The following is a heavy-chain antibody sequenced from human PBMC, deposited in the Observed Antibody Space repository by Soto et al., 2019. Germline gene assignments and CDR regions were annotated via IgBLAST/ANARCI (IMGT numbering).Heavy chain of an antibody. CDR1: GYTFTNYG. CDR2: ISAYNGNT. CDR3: ARGVGSGSYYNQYNWFDP. J-gene: IGHJ5*02. Sequence: QVQLVQSGAEVKKPGASVKVSCKASGYTFTNYGISWVRQAPGQGLEWMGWISAYNGNTKYAQKRQGRVTMTTDTSTSTAYMELRSLRADDTAVYYCARGVGSGSYYNQYNWFDPWGQGPLVTVSS. D-gene: IGHD3-10*01. V-gene: IGHV1-18*01.